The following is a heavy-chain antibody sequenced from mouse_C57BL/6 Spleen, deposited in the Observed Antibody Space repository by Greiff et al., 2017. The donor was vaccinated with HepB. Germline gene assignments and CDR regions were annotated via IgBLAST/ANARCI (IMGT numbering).Heavy chain of an antibody. V-gene: IGHV1-64*01. CDR3: ARPYYYGSSSYFDY. CDR1: GYTFTSYW. CDR2: IHPNSGST. J-gene: IGHJ2*01. Sequence: VQLQQPGAELVKPGASVKLSCKASGYTFTSYWMHWVKQRPGQGLEWIGMIHPNSGSTNYNEKFKSKATLTVDKSSSTAYMQLSSLTSEDSAVYYCARPYYYGSSSYFDYWGQGTTLTVSS. D-gene: IGHD1-1*01.